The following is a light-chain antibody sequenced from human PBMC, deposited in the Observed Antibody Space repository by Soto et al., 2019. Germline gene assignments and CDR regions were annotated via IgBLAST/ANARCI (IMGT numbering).Light chain of an antibody. CDR3: QQYNNWPYT. V-gene: IGKV3-15*01. J-gene: IGKJ2*01. CDR2: GAS. CDR1: QSVSSN. Sequence: EIVMTQSPATRSVSPGERATLSCRASQSVSSNLAWYQQKPGQAPRLLIYGASTRATGIPARFSGSGSGTEFTLTISSLQSEDFAVYYCQQYNNWPYTFGHGTKLESK.